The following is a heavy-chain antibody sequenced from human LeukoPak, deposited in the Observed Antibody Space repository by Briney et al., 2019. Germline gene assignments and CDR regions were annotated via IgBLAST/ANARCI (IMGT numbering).Heavy chain of an antibody. Sequence: SVKVSCKASGGTFSSYTISWVRQAPGQGLEWMGRIIPILGIANYAQKFQVRVTITADKSTSTAYMELSSLRSEDTAVYYCARGESYYDRNRIDYWGQGTLVTVSS. CDR1: GGTFSSYT. CDR2: IIPILGIA. V-gene: IGHV1-69*02. CDR3: ARGESYYDRNRIDY. J-gene: IGHJ4*02. D-gene: IGHD1-26*01.